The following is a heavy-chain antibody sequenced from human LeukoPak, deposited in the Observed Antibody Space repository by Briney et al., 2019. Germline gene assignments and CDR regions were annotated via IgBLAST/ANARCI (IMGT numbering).Heavy chain of an antibody. Sequence: AGSLRLSCAASGFTFCSYAMLWVRQAPGKGLEWVAVIYYDGSNKYYADSVKGRFTISRDNSKNTLYLQMNSLRAEDTAVYYSARSSGDIVVVPAAMDYYYGMDVWGQGTTVTVSS. CDR3: ARSSGDIVVVPAAMDYYYGMDV. V-gene: IGHV3-30*04. D-gene: IGHD2-2*01. CDR1: GFTFCSYA. J-gene: IGHJ6*02. CDR2: IYYDGSNK.